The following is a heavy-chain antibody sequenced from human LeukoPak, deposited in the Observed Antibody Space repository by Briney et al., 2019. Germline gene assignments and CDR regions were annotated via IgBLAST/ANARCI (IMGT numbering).Heavy chain of an antibody. D-gene: IGHD6-13*01. CDR3: ARDPGYIPKGYFDY. J-gene: IGHJ4*02. Sequence: GGSLRLSCAAPGFTFSSYSMNWVRQAPGKGLEWVSSISSSSSYIYYADSVKGRFTISRDNAKNSLYLQMNSLRAEDTAVYYCARDPGYIPKGYFDYWGQGTLVTVSS. V-gene: IGHV3-21*01. CDR1: GFTFSSYS. CDR2: ISSSSSYI.